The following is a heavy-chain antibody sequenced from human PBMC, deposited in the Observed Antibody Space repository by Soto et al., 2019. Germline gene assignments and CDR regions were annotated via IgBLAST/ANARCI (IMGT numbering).Heavy chain of an antibody. CDR2: IYYSGST. J-gene: IGHJ5*02. CDR1: GGSISSYY. V-gene: IGHV4-59*01. D-gene: IGHD4-17*01. Sequence: QVQLQESGPGLVKPSETLSLTCTVSGGSISSYYWSWIRQPPGKGLEWIGYIYYSGSTNYNPSLKSRVTMSVDTSKNQFSLKLSSVTAADAAVYYCAREYMSSVLPHDYFGWFDPWGQGTLVTVSS. CDR3: AREYMSSVLPHDYFGWFDP.